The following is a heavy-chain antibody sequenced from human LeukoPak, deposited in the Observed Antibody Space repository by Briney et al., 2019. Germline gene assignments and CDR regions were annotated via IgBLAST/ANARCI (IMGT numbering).Heavy chain of an antibody. D-gene: IGHD1-26*01. CDR3: ARSIVAAD. Sequence: GGSLRLSCAASGFTVSSNYMSWVRQAPGKGLEWVSGITGSGSGTYYADSVKGQFTISRDNAKNMLYLQMNSLRDEDTAVYYCARSIVAADWGQGTMVTVSS. J-gene: IGHJ3*01. CDR2: ITGSGSGT. V-gene: IGHV3-23*01. CDR1: GFTVSSNY.